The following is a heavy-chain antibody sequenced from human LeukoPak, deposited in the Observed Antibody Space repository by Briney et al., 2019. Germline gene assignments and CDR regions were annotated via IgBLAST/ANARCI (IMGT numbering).Heavy chain of an antibody. CDR2: ISAYNGNT. J-gene: IGHJ6*04. V-gene: IGHV1-18*04. CDR1: GYTFTSYG. CDR3: AREMCGSTSCYWEPLSYGMDV. Sequence: ASVKVSCKASGYTFTSYGISWVRQAPGQGLEWMGWISAYNGNTNYAQKLQGRVTMTTDTSTSTAYMELRSLRSGDTAVYYCAREMCGSTSCYWEPLSYGMDVWGKGTTVTVSS. D-gene: IGHD2-2*01.